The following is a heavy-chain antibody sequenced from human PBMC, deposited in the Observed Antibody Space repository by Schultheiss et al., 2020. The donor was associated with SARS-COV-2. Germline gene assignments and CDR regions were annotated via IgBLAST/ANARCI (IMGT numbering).Heavy chain of an antibody. J-gene: IGHJ6*02. D-gene: IGHD2-15*01. CDR2: INHSGST. CDR3: ARDQRDCSGGSCYVRGRHGMDV. V-gene: IGHV4-34*01. Sequence: SETLSLTCAVYGGSFSGYYWSWIRQPPGKGLEWIGEINHSGSTNYNPSLKSRVTISVDTSKNQFSLKLSSVTAADTAVYYCARDQRDCSGGSCYVRGRHGMDVWGQGTTVTVSS. CDR1: GGSFSGYY.